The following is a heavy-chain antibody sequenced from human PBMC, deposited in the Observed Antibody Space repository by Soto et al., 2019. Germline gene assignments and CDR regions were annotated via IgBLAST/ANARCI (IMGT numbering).Heavy chain of an antibody. V-gene: IGHV3-74*01. CDR3: ASSLLTPFDY. CDR1: GFTFNSYW. Sequence: EVQLVESGGGLVQPGGSLRLSCAASGFTFNSYWIHWVRQAPGKGLVWVSRINSDGSSTSYADSVRGRFTISRDNAKNTLYLQMNSLRAEDTAVYYCASSLLTPFDYWGQGTLVTVSS. D-gene: IGHD7-27*01. J-gene: IGHJ4*02. CDR2: INSDGSST.